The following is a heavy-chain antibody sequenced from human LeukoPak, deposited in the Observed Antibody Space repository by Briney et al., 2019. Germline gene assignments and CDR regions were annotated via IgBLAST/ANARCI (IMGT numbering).Heavy chain of an antibody. CDR3: ARAPFTYDSSGDSFDI. CDR2: MYTGGST. D-gene: IGHD3-22*01. CDR1: GFTVSSNY. V-gene: IGHV3-66*01. J-gene: IGHJ3*02. Sequence: GGSLRLSCAASGFTVSSNYMRWVRQAPGKGMEWVSVMYTGGSTYYAASVKGRFTVSRDISKNTLYLQMNSLRAEDTAVYYCARAPFTYDSSGDSFDIWGQGTMVTVSS.